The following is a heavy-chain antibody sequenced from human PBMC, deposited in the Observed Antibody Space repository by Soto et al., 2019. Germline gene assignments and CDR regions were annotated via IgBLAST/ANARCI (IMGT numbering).Heavy chain of an antibody. CDR2: IYYSGST. Sequence: PSETLSLTCTVSGGSISSYYWSWIRQPPGKGLEWIGYIYYSGSTNYNPSLKSRVTISVDTSKNQFSLKLSSVTAADTAVYYCARDSIEYYDLWSGCDYYYGMDVWGQGTTVTVSS. D-gene: IGHD3-3*01. CDR3: ARDSIEYYDLWSGCDYYYGMDV. J-gene: IGHJ6*02. V-gene: IGHV4-59*01. CDR1: GGSISSYY.